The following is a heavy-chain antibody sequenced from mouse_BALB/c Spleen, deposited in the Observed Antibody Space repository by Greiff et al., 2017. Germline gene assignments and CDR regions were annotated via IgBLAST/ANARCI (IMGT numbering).Heavy chain of an antibody. D-gene: IGHD4-1*01. V-gene: IGHV1-69*01. Sequence: VQLLESGAELVMPGASVKMSCKASGYTFTDYWMHWVKQRPGQGLEWIGAIDTSDSYTSYNQKFKGKATLTVDESSSPAYMQLSSLTSEDSAVYYCADAGTGYLFAYWGQGTLVTVS. J-gene: IGHJ3*01. CDR2: IDTSDSYT. CDR1: GYTFTDYW. CDR3: ADAGTGYLFAY.